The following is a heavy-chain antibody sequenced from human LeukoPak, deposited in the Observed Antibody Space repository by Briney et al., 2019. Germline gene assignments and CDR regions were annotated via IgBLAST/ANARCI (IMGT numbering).Heavy chain of an antibody. CDR3: ARGSTYYDSSGQVPFDY. CDR1: GFTFSSYS. V-gene: IGHV3-48*01. D-gene: IGHD3-22*01. J-gene: IGHJ4*02. Sequence: PGGSLRLSCAASGFTFSSYSMNWVRQAPGKGLEWGSYISGSSSTIYYADSVKGRFTISRDNGKNTLNLQMNSLRAEDTAVYYCARGSTYYDSSGQVPFDYWGQGTLVTVSS. CDR2: ISGSSSTI.